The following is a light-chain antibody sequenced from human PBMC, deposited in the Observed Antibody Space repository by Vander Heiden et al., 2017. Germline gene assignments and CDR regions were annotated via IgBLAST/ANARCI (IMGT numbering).Light chain of an antibody. CDR3: MQALQTPPT. Sequence: DTVMTQSPLSLPVTPGEPASISCRSSQSLLHSNGYNYLDWYLQKPGQSPHLLIYLGSNRASGVPDRFSGSGSGTDFTLKISRVEAEDVGVYYCMQALQTPPTFGQGTKVEIK. CDR2: LGS. V-gene: IGKV2-28*01. J-gene: IGKJ1*01. CDR1: QSLLHSNGYNY.